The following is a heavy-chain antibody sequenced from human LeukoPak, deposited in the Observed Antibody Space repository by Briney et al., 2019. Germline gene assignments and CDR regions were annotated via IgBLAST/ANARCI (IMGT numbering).Heavy chain of an antibody. J-gene: IGHJ5*02. CDR3: ARDGYDSSSYTSNWFDP. D-gene: IGHD3-22*01. CDR2: IIPIFGTA. V-gene: IGHV1-69*13. CDR1: GGTFSSYA. Sequence: SVKVSCKASGGTFSSYAISWVRQAPGQGLEWMGGIIPIFGTANYAQKFQGRVTITADESTSTAYMELSSLRSEDTAVYYCARDGYDSSSYTSNWFDPWGQGTLVTVSS.